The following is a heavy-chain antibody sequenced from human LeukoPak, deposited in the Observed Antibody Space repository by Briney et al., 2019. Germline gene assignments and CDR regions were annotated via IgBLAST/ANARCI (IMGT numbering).Heavy chain of an antibody. CDR1: GYTFTSYY. D-gene: IGHD6-19*01. CDR3: ARDEASSSGGWYSLSAFDY. Sequence: ASVKVSCKASGYTFTSYYMHWVRQAPGQGLEWMGIINPSGGSTSYAQKFQGRVTMTRDTSTSTVYMELSSLRSEDTAVYYCARDEASSSGGWYSLSAFDYWGQGTLVTVSS. J-gene: IGHJ4*02. V-gene: IGHV1-46*01. CDR2: INPSGGST.